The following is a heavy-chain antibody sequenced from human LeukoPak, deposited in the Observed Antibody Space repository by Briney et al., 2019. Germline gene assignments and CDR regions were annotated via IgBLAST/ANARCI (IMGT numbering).Heavy chain of an antibody. V-gene: IGHV3-11*01. J-gene: IGHJ1*01. D-gene: IGHD6-19*01. CDR3: AKEGYSSGWYSGYFQH. CDR1: GFTFSDYY. Sequence: GGSLRLSCAASGFTFSDYYMSWIRQAPGKGLEWVSYISSSGSTIYYADSVKGRFTISRDNAKNSLYLQMNSLRAEDTAVYYCAKEGYSSGWYSGYFQHWGQGTLVTVSS. CDR2: ISSSGSTI.